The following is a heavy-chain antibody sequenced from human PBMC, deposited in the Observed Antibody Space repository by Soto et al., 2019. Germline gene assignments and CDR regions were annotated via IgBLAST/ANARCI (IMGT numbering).Heavy chain of an antibody. CDR1: GFTFRSYA. D-gene: IGHD3-16*01. CDR2: ISGSGGAA. J-gene: IGHJ5*02. V-gene: IGHV3-23*01. CDR3: AKTAGYDYVWGSSGLDP. Sequence: PGGSLRLSCAASGFTFRSYAMSWVRQAPGKGLECVATISGSGGAAYFADSVKGRFTISRDDSRNTVSLQMNSLRDEDTAVYYCAKTAGYDYVWGSSGLDPWGQGTLVTVSS.